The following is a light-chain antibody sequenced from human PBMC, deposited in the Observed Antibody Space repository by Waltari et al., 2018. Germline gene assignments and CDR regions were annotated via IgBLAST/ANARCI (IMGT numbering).Light chain of an antibody. CDR3: QQYDNLLT. CDR1: QDISNY. Sequence: DIQMTQSPSSLSRSVGDRVTITCQASQDISNYLNWYQQKPGKAPKLLIYYASNLEPAVPSRFSGIGSGTDFTFTISSLQPEDIATYYCQQYDNLLTFGGGTKVEIK. CDR2: YAS. V-gene: IGKV1-33*01. J-gene: IGKJ4*01.